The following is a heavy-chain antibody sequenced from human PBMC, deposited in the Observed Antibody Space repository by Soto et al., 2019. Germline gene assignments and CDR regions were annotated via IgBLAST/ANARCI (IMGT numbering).Heavy chain of an antibody. V-gene: IGHV5-10-1*01. CDR2: ITPIDSYT. CDR3: AREQLYGASVPDY. Sequence: GESLKISCKASGYSFTTYWISWVRQMPGKGLEWMGRITPIDSYTDYSPSFQGHVTLSADKSISTAYLQWSSLEALDTAMYFCAREQLYGASVPDYWGQGTLVTVSS. CDR1: GYSFTTYW. J-gene: IGHJ4*02. D-gene: IGHD2-8*01.